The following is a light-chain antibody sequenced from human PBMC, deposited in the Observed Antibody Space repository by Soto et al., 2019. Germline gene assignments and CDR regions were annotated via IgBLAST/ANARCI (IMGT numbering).Light chain of an antibody. J-gene: IGKJ2*01. Sequence: DVVMTQSPLSLPVTLGQPASISCRSSQSLVYSDGNIYLSWFQQRPGQSPRRLIYKFSNRDSGVPDRFSGSWSGTDFTLKISRVEADDVAIYYCMQGTHWPYTFGQGTKLEIK. CDR2: KFS. CDR1: QSLVYSDGNIY. CDR3: MQGTHWPYT. V-gene: IGKV2-30*01.